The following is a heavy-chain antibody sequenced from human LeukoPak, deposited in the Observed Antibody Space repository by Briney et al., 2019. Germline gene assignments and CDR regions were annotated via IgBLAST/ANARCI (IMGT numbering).Heavy chain of an antibody. CDR1: GYTFTGSY. D-gene: IGHD6-19*01. CDR3: ATDPESSGGWSGVDY. J-gene: IGHJ4*02. V-gene: IGHV1-2*02. CDR2: INPNSGGT. Sequence: ASVKVSCKASGYTFTGSYMHWVRQAPGQGLEWMGWINPNSGGTNYAQKFQGRVTMTRDTSISTAYMELSRLRSDDTAVYYCATDPESSGGWSGVDYWGQGTLVTVSS.